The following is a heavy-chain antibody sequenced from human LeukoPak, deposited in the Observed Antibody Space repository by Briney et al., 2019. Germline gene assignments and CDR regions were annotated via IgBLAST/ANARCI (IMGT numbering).Heavy chain of an antibody. CDR2: ISYDGSNK. V-gene: IGHV3-30*18. D-gene: IGHD6-13*01. J-gene: IGHJ5*02. Sequence: GGSLRLSCAASGFTFSSYGMHWVRQAPGKGLEWVAVISYDGSNKYYADSVKGRFTISRDNAKNSLYLQMNSLRAEDTAVYYCAKRYSSSWYRWFDPWGQGTLVTVSS. CDR1: GFTFSSYG. CDR3: AKRYSSSWYRWFDP.